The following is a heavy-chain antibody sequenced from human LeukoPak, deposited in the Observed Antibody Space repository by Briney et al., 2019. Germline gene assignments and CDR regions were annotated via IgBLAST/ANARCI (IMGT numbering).Heavy chain of an antibody. CDR1: GFTFNNYA. CDR2: ITGRGDDT. D-gene: IGHD4-11*01. J-gene: IGHJ3*01. Sequence: GGSLRLSCAASGFTFNNYALSWVRQAPGKGLEWVSSITGRGDDTSYADSVKGRFTMSRDNFKNILYIHMSSLRAEDTAVYYCAKGDDYRELRPFDLWGQGTMVTVSS. V-gene: IGHV3-23*01. CDR3: AKGDDYRELRPFDL.